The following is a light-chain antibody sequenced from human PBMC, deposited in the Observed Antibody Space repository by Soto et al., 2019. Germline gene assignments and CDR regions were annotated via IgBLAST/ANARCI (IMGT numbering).Light chain of an antibody. CDR1: QSVSNNY. CDR3: QQYGSSGT. J-gene: IGKJ1*01. Sequence: IVLTQSPVTLSLSPGERATLYCTASQSVSNNYLAWYQQKPGQAPRLLIYGASNRATGIPDRFSGSGSGTDFTLTISRLEPEDFAVSYCQQYGSSGTFGKGTKVDIK. CDR2: GAS. V-gene: IGKV3-20*01.